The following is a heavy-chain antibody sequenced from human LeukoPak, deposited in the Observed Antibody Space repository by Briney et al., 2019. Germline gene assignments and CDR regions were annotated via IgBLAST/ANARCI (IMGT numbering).Heavy chain of an antibody. CDR2: TYHSGST. J-gene: IGHJ4*02. CDR3: ARYSSGWQYYFDY. Sequence: SQTLSLTCAVSSGSISSGGYSWSWIRQPPGKGLEWIGYTYHSGSTYYNPSLKSRVTISVDRSKNQFSLKLSSVTGADTAVYYCARYSSGWQYYFDYWGQGTLVTVSS. D-gene: IGHD6-19*01. V-gene: IGHV4-30-2*01. CDR1: SGSISSGGYS.